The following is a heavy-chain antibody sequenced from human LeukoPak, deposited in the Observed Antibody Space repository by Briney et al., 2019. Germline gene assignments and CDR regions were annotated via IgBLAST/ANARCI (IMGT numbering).Heavy chain of an antibody. J-gene: IGHJ4*02. Sequence: AVKVSCKASGGTFSSYAISWVRQAPGQGLEWMGRIIPNLGIANYAQKFQGRVTITADKSTSTAYMELSSLRSEDTAVYHCARDRTYGVFDYWGQGTLVTVSS. CDR1: GGTFSSYA. D-gene: IGHD4-17*01. V-gene: IGHV1-69*04. CDR3: ARDRTYGVFDY. CDR2: IIPNLGIA.